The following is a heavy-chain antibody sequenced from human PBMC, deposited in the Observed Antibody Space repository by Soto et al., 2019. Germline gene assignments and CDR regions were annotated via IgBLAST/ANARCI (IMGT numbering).Heavy chain of an antibody. CDR3: AREAIVVVPAAHSYYYYGMDV. Sequence: PSETLSLTCTVSAGSINSYYWSWIRQPPGKGLEWIGYIDYSGSTNYNPSLKSRVTISVDTSKNQFSLKLSSVTAADTAVYYCAREAIVVVPAAHSYYYYGMDVRGQGTTVTVSS. CDR1: AGSINSYY. D-gene: IGHD2-2*01. V-gene: IGHV4-59*01. CDR2: IDYSGST. J-gene: IGHJ6*02.